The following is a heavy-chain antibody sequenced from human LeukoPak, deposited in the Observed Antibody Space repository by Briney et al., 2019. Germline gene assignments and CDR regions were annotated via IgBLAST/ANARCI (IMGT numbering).Heavy chain of an antibody. CDR2: IKQDGSAK. Sequence: GGSLRLSCAASGFTFSSYGMHWVRQAPGKGLEWVANIKQDGSAKYYVDSLKGRFSISRDNAKNSLHLQMDSLRAEDTAVYYCARDPGRGGAAAMDYWGQGTLVTVSS. CDR3: ARDPGRGGAAAMDY. D-gene: IGHD6-13*01. CDR1: GFTFSSYG. J-gene: IGHJ4*02. V-gene: IGHV3-7*01.